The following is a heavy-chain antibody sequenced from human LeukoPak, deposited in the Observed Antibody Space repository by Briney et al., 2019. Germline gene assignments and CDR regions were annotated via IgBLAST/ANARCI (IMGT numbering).Heavy chain of an antibody. V-gene: IGHV4-59*01. CDR3: AREVHFDWSTGFDP. CDR1: GGSISSYY. Sequence: SETLSLTCTVSGGSISSYYWSWIRQPPGKGLEWIGYIYYSGSTNYNPSLKSRVTISVDTSKNQFSLKLSSVTAADTAVYYCAREVHFDWSTGFDPWGQGTLVTVSS. CDR2: IYYSGST. J-gene: IGHJ5*02. D-gene: IGHD3-9*01.